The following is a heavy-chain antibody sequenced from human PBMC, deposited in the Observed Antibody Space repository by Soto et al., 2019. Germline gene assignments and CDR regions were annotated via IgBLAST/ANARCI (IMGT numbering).Heavy chain of an antibody. CDR2: ISGNGDTT. CDR1: GFTFSTYA. Sequence: EVQLLESGGDLVQPGGSLRLSCAASGFTFSTYAMTWVRQVPGKGLEWVSAISGNGDTTYYADSVKGHFTISRDNSKHTLHLQRNSRRAEDTAVYSCEITRGAVAAAWGCDYWGQGTLVTVST. V-gene: IGHV3-23*01. CDR3: EITRGAVAAAWGCDY. D-gene: IGHD6-19*01. J-gene: IGHJ4*02.